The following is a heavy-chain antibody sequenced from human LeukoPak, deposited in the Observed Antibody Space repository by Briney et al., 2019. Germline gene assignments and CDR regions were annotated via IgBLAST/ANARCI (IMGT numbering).Heavy chain of an antibody. V-gene: IGHV3-33*01. CDR2: IWYDGSNK. D-gene: IGHD6-13*01. Sequence: GRSLRLSCAASGFTFSSYGMHWVRQAPGKGLEWVAVIWYDGSNKYYADSVKGRFTISRDNSKNTLYLQMNRLRAEDTAVYYCARGFSSSWYAVGYWGQGTLVTVSS. CDR1: GFTFSSYG. CDR3: ARGFSSSWYAVGY. J-gene: IGHJ4*02.